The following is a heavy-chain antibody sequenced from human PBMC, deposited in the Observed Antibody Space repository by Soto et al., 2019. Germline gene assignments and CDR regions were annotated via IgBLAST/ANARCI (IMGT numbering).Heavy chain of an antibody. J-gene: IGHJ6*02. V-gene: IGHV4-4*02. CDR3: ARRDIVVVPAALVV. CDR2: IYHSGST. D-gene: IGHD2-2*01. Sequence: PSETLSLTCAVSGGSISSSNWWSWVRQPPGKGLEWIGEIYHSGSTNYNPSLKSRVTISVDKSKNQFSLKLSSVTAADTAVYYCARRDIVVVPAALVVWGQGITVTVSS. CDR1: GGSISSSNW.